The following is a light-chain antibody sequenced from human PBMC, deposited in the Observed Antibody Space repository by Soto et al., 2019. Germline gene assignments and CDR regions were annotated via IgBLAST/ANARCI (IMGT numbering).Light chain of an antibody. J-gene: IGKJ1*01. CDR3: QQYNNWPRRT. Sequence: EIVLTQSPGTLSLSPGERATLSCRASQSVSSSYLVWHQQKPGQAPRLLIYGASTRATGIPARFSGSGSGTEFTLTISSLQSEDFAVYYCQQYNNWPRRTFGQGTKVDIK. CDR1: QSVSSSY. CDR2: GAS. V-gene: IGKV3-15*01.